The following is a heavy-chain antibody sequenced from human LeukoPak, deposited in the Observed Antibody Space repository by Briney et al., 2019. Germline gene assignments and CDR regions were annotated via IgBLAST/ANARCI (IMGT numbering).Heavy chain of an antibody. CDR3: ASLNFWSNTIWFDP. J-gene: IGHJ5*02. Sequence: ASVKVSCKASGYTFTSYGISWVRQAPGQGLEWMGWISAYNGNTNYAQKLQGRVTMTTDASTSTAYMELRSLRSDDTAVYYCASLNFWSNTIWFDPWGQGTLVTVSS. CDR1: GYTFTSYG. V-gene: IGHV1-18*01. D-gene: IGHD3-3*01. CDR2: ISAYNGNT.